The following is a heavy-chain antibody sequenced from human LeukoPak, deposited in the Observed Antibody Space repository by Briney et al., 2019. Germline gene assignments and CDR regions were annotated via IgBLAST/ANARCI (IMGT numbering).Heavy chain of an antibody. V-gene: IGHV1-18*01. J-gene: IGHJ4*02. CDR2: ISAYNGNT. D-gene: IGHD3-9*01. CDR1: GYTFTSYG. CDR3: ARVQRYYDIMTGYCKLGYFDY. Sequence: ASVKVSCKASGYTFTSYGISWVRQAPGQGLEWMGWISAYNGNTNYAQKLQGRVTMTTDTSTSTAYMELRSLRSDDTAVYYCARVQRYYDIMTGYCKLGYFDYWGQGTLVTVSS.